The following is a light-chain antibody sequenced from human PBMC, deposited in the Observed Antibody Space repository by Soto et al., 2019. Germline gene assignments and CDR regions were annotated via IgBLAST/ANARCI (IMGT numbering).Light chain of an antibody. Sequence: QSVLTQPASVSGSPGQSITISCTGTNSNIGGYNHVSWHQHHPDKAPTLLIYEVSHRPSGISLRFSGSKSGNTASLAISGLQPEGESVYYCSSYTSKSHVIFGGGTKVTVL. CDR2: EVS. CDR1: NSNIGGYNH. V-gene: IGLV2-14*01. CDR3: SSYTSKSHVI. J-gene: IGLJ2*01.